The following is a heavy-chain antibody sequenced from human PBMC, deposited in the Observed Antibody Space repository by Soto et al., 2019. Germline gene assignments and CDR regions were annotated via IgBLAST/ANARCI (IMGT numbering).Heavy chain of an antibody. D-gene: IGHD5-12*01. Sequence: ASVKVSCKASGYTFTSYDINWVRQATGQGLEWMGWKNPNSGNTGYAQKFQGRVTMTRNTSISTAYMELSSLRSEDTAVYYCARSGVISGYDFGEFDYWGQGTLVTVSS. CDR1: GYTFTSYD. J-gene: IGHJ4*02. CDR3: ARSGVISGYDFGEFDY. CDR2: KNPNSGNT. V-gene: IGHV1-8*01.